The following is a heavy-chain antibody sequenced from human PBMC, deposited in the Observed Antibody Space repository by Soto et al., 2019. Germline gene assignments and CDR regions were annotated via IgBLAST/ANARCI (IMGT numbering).Heavy chain of an antibody. CDR1: GDSISNYY. CDR2: ISHIGTG. D-gene: IGHD3-10*01. V-gene: IGHV4-59*01. CDR3: ARDFRARAAFDL. Sequence: PSETLSLTCTVSGDSISNYYWSWIRQPPGKALEWIGDISHIGTGKNNPSLKSRLTISVDPSKNQFSLKLTSVTAADTAVYYCARDFRARAAFDLWGQGTMVTVSS. J-gene: IGHJ3*01.